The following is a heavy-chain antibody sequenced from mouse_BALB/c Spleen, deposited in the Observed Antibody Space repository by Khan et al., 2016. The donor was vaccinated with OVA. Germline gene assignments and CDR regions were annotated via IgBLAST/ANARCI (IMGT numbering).Heavy chain of an antibody. V-gene: IGHV9-3-1*01. CDR2: INIYTGEP. CDR3: ARSNGNYWVVY. CDR1: GYTFTNYG. D-gene: IGHD2-1*01. Sequence: QIQLVQSGPELKKPGETVKISCKASGYTFTNYGMNWVKQAPGKGLKWMGWINIYTGEPTYADDFKGRFAFSLETSASTAYLEINNLKNEDTATYFCARSNGNYWVVYWGQGTLVTVSA. J-gene: IGHJ3*01.